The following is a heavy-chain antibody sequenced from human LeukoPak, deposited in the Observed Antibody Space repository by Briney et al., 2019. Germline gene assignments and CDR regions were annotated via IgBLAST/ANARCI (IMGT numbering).Heavy chain of an antibody. D-gene: IGHD3-16*01. CDR2: ISYDGSNK. CDR3: ARDLGGGAMVYYFDY. J-gene: IGHJ4*02. V-gene: IGHV3-30*03. CDR1: GFTFSSYG. Sequence: GGSLRLSCAASGFTFSSYGMHWVRQAPGKGLEWVAVISYDGSNKYYADSVKGRFTISRDNSKNTLYLQTNSLRAEDTAVYYCARDLGGGAMVYYFDYWGQGTLVTVSS.